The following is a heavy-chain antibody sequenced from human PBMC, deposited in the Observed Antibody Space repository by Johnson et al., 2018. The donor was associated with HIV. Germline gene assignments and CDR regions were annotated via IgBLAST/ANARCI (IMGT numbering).Heavy chain of an antibody. CDR2: ISYDVSNK. CDR1: GFTFSSHA. V-gene: IGHV3-30*04. D-gene: IGHD3-22*01. J-gene: IGHJ3*02. CDR3: AREKQNYYDSSGYAFDI. Sequence: QVQLVESGGGVVQPGRSLRLSCAASGFTFSSHAMHWVRQAPGKGLEWVAVISYDVSNKYYADSVKGRFTISRDNSKNTLYLQMNSLRAEDTAVYYCAREKQNYYDSSGYAFDIWGQGTMVTVSS.